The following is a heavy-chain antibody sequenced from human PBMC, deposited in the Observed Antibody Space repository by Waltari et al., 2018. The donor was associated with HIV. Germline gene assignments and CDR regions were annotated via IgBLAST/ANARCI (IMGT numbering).Heavy chain of an antibody. Sequence: EVQLVESGGGLVQPGGSLRLSCAASGFPFSSYWMSWVRQAPGKGLEWVANIKQDESEKYYVDSVKGRFTISRDNAKNSLYLQMNSLRAEDTAVYYCVRDSRVTPYWGQGTLVTVSS. CDR2: IKQDESEK. CDR1: GFPFSSYW. V-gene: IGHV3-7*01. D-gene: IGHD2-21*02. CDR3: VRDSRVTPY. J-gene: IGHJ4*02.